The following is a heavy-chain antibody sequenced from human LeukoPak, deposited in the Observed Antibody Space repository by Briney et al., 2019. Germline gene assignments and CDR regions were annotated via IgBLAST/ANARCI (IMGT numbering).Heavy chain of an antibody. CDR3: ARGKSRRSPYYYYGMDV. V-gene: IGHV1-8*01. CDR1: GYTFTSYD. CDR2: MNPNSGNT. D-gene: IGHD2-2*01. Sequence: ASVKVSCKASGYTFTSYDINWVRQATGQGLEWMGWMNPNSGNTGYAQEFQGRVTMTRNTSISTAYMELSSLRSEDTAVYYCARGKSRRSPYYYYGMDVWGQGTTVTVSS. J-gene: IGHJ6*02.